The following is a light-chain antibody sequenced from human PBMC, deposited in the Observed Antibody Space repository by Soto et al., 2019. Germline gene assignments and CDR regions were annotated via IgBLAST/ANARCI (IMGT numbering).Light chain of an antibody. J-gene: IGKJ4*01. CDR3: QESNYWPIT. Sequence: EILITQSTYTLSASSGDRAALSCRASQSVSSNLAWYQQKPGQAPRRLIYGASTRPTGIPARFSGSGSGTEFTLTIICLQSEDGAVYYCQESNYWPITFAGGTKVDIK. CDR2: GAS. CDR1: QSVSSN. V-gene: IGKV3-15*01.